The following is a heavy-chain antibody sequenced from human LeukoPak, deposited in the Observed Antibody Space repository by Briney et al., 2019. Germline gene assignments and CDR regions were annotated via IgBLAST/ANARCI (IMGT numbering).Heavy chain of an antibody. Sequence: SVKVSCKASGGTFSSYAISWVRQAPGQGLEWMGRIIPILGIANYAQKFQGRVTITADKSTSTAYMELSSLRSEDTAVHYCARDGGGYDSAFDYWGQGTLVTVSS. CDR2: IIPILGIA. CDR3: ARDGGGYDSAFDY. J-gene: IGHJ4*02. V-gene: IGHV1-69*04. CDR1: GGTFSSYA. D-gene: IGHD5-12*01.